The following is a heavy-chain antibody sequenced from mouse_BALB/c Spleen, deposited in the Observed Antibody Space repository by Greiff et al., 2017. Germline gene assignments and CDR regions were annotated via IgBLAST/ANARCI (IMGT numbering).Heavy chain of an antibody. D-gene: IGHD2-3*01. CDR3: TREGIYDGYPYYAMDY. Sequence: VQLQQSGTVLARPGASVKMSCKASGYTFTSYWMHWVKQRPGQGLEWIGAIYPGNSDTSYNQKFKGKAKLTAVTSTSTAYMELSSLTNEDSAVYYCTREGIYDGYPYYAMDYWGQGTSGTVSS. V-gene: IGHV1-5*01. J-gene: IGHJ4*01. CDR1: GYTFTSYW. CDR2: IYPGNSDT.